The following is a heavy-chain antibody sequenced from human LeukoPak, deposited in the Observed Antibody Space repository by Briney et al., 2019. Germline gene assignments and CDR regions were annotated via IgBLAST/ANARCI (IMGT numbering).Heavy chain of an antibody. D-gene: IGHD3-9*01. J-gene: IGHJ4*02. CDR3: ARALSTGYYVAWY. CDR2: INWNGGST. V-gene: IGHV3-20*04. CDR1: GFSFDDYG. Sequence: GGSLRLSCAASGFSFDDYGMSWVRQAPGKGLEWVSGINWNGGSTGYADSVKGRFTISRDNAKNSLYLQMNSLRAEDTALYYCARALSTGYYVAWYWGPVTLVTVSS.